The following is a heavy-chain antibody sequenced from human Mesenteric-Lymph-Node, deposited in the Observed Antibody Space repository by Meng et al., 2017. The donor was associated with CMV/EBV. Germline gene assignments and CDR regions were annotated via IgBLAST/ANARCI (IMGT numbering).Heavy chain of an antibody. CDR3: ARSFWGLSGYFEN. V-gene: IGHV4-4*02. Sequence: CGVSGASISGSNWWSWFRQPPGKGLEWIGETDHSGSTNYNPSLRGRATISVDKSKNEIALEVKSVTAADTAVYYCARSFWGLSGYFENWGQGTLVTVSS. J-gene: IGHJ4*02. CDR1: GASISGSNW. CDR2: TDHSGST. D-gene: IGHD3-16*01.